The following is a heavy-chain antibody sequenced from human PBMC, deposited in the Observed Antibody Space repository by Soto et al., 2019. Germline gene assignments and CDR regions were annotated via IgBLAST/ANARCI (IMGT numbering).Heavy chain of an antibody. CDR1: GDSISSVNW. CDR3: VRGPYNYNSRYFDY. V-gene: IGHV4-4*02. Sequence: SETLSLTCAVSGDSISSVNWWSWVRQSPGQGLEWIGDIYHTGITNYNPSLQSRVTISVDKSKNEFSLNLYSVTAADTAVYYCVRGPYNYNSRYFDYWGQGTLVTVSS. J-gene: IGHJ4*02. CDR2: IYHTGIT. D-gene: IGHD1-1*01.